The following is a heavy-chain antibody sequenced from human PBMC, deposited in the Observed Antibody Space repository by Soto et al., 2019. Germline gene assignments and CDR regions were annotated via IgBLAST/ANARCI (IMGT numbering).Heavy chain of an antibody. J-gene: IGHJ4*02. D-gene: IGHD2-21*02. Sequence: EVQLVESGGGLVQPGGSLRLSCAASGFTFSSYAMHWVRQAPGKGLEYVSTISRNGGSTYYANSVKGRFTISRDNSENTLYLQMGSLRAEDMAVYYCARGGSDYYFDYWGQGTLVIVSS. V-gene: IGHV3-64*01. CDR2: ISRNGGST. CDR3: ARGGSDYYFDY. CDR1: GFTFSSYA.